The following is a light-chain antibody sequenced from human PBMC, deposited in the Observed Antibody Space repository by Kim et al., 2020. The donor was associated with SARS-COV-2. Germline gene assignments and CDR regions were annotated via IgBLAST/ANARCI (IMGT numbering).Light chain of an antibody. J-gene: IGKJ1*01. V-gene: IGKV1-39*01. CDR3: LQTYSTLVT. Sequence: ASVGDIVPITCRPSQNIGNYLNWYQQRPGKAPTLLISAASSSQSGVPTRFTAYGSVTDFTLTTSSLQPEDFATYYCLQTYSTLVTFGQGTKVDIK. CDR2: AAS. CDR1: QNIGNY.